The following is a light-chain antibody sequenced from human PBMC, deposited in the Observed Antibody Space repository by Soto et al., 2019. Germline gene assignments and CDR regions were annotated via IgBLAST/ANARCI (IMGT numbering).Light chain of an antibody. CDR3: SSYAGNNNLV. CDR2: EVS. J-gene: IGLJ3*02. CDR1: SSDVGNYNY. V-gene: IGLV2-8*01. Sequence: QSVLTQPPSASGSPGQSVTISCTGTSSDVGNYNYVSWYQQHPGKAPKLMIYEVSQRPSGVPDRFSGSKSGNTASLTVSGLQADDEADYYCSSYAGNNNLVFGGGTKLTVL.